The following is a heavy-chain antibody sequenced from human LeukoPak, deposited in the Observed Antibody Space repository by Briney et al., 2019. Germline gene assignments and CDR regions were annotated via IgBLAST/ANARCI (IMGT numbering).Heavy chain of an antibody. Sequence: PGGSLRLSCAASGFTFDDYAMHWVRQAPGKGLEWVSGISWNSGSIGYADSVKGRFTISRDNAKNSLYLQMNSLRAEDMALYYCAKDGEYAGGYKSSYFDXWGQGTLVTV. V-gene: IGHV3-9*03. D-gene: IGHD3-22*01. CDR3: AKDGEYAGGYKSSYFDX. J-gene: IGHJ4*02. CDR2: ISWNSGSI. CDR1: GFTFDDYA.